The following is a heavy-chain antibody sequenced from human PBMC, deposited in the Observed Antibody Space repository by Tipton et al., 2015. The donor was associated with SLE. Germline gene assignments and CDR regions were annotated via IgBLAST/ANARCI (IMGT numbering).Heavy chain of an antibody. Sequence: SLRLSCAASGFTFSSYAMSWVRQAPGKGLERVSVIYSGGSTYYADSVKGRFTISRDNSKNTLYLQMNSLRAEDTAVYYCARDLLGIGGYFDYWGQGTLVTVSS. J-gene: IGHJ4*02. D-gene: IGHD7-27*01. CDR3: ARDLLGIGGYFDY. CDR1: GFTFSSYA. CDR2: IYSGGST. V-gene: IGHV3-23*03.